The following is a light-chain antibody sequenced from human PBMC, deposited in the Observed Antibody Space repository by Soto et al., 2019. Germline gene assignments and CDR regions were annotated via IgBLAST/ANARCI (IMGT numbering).Light chain of an antibody. CDR3: SSYISSSTPYV. CDR2: DVT. J-gene: IGLJ1*01. V-gene: IGLV2-14*01. Sequence: QSALTQPASVSGSPGQSITISCAGTSRDVDGYDFVSWYQQHPGKAPKLMIYDVTNRPSGVSDRFSGSKSGNTASLTISGLQAEDEADYYCSSYISSSTPYVFGTGTKVTVL. CDR1: SRDVDGYDF.